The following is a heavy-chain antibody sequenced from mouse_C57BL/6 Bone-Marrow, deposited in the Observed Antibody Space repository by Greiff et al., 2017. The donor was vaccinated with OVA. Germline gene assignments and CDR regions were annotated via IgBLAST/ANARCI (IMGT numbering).Heavy chain of an antibody. CDR2: ISDGGSYT. CDR3: ARYGYDDYYAMDY. V-gene: IGHV5-4*01. J-gene: IGHJ4*01. D-gene: IGHD2-2*01. CDR1: GFTFSSYA. Sequence: EVQRVESGGGLVKPGGSLKLSCAASGFTFSSYAMSWVRQTPGQRLEWVATISDGGSYTYYPDNVKGRFTISRDNAKNNLYLQMSHLKSEDTAMYYCARYGYDDYYAMDYWGQGTSGTVSS.